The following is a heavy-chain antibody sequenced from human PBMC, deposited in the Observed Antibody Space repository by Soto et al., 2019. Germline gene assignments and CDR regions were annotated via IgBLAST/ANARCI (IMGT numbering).Heavy chain of an antibody. V-gene: IGHV3-21*01. CDR2: ISKSDYT. CDR1: GFAFNNYG. Sequence: GGSLRLSCTVSGFAFNNYGINWVRQAPGKGLEWVSSISKSDYTYYSDSVKGRFTISRDNAKNSVSLQMNTLRVEDTAVYYCAREDSIIIPAVSDFWGHGTPVTVSS. J-gene: IGHJ4*01. D-gene: IGHD2-2*01. CDR3: AREDSIIIPAVSDF.